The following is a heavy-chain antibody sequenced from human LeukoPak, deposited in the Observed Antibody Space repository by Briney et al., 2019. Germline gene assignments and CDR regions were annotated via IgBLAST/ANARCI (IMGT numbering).Heavy chain of an antibody. Sequence: ASVKVSCKASGYSFTTYGITWVRQAPGQGLEWMGWISAFNGNTNYAQKLQGRVTMTTDTSTSTAYTELRSLRSDDAAVYSCARDFRSSTSCYFDSWGQGTLVTVSS. CDR2: ISAFNGNT. J-gene: IGHJ4*02. CDR1: GYSFTTYG. V-gene: IGHV1-18*01. D-gene: IGHD2-2*01. CDR3: ARDFRSSTSCYFDS.